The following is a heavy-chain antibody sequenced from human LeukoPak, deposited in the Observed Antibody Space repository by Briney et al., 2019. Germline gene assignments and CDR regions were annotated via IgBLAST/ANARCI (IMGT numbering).Heavy chain of an antibody. CDR2: TSGSGST. J-gene: IGHJ4*02. D-gene: IGHD5-24*01. V-gene: IGHV4-4*07. Sequence: SETLSLTCTVSGASISSHYWSWIRQPAGKGLEWIGRTSGSGSTNYNPSLQSRVTMSLDASRNQLSLKLSSVTAADTALYYCAREVEMARQFDYWGQGTLVTVSS. CDR1: GASISSHY. CDR3: AREVEMARQFDY.